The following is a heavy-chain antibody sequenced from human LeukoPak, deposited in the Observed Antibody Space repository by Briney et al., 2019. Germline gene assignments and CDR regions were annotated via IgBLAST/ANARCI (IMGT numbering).Heavy chain of an antibody. Sequence: EGSLRLSCAASGFTVSLYYMTWVRQAPGKGLERVSVIYSGGPTYYADSVKGRFTISRDNSKNTVYLQMNSLRGEDTAVYFCARGWVVATGGFDMWGQGTMVTVSS. CDR1: GFTVSLYY. J-gene: IGHJ3*02. V-gene: IGHV3-53*01. CDR3: ARGWVVATGGFDM. CDR2: IYSGGPT. D-gene: IGHD2-8*02.